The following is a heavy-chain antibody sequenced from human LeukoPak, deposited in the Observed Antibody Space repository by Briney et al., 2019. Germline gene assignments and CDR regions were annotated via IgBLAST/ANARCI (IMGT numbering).Heavy chain of an antibody. V-gene: IGHV5-51*01. CDR1: GYSFTSYW. D-gene: IGHD5-18*01. Sequence: ESLKISCKGSGYSFTSYWIGWVRQMPGKGLEWMGIIYPGDSDTRYSPSFQGQVTISADKSISTAYLQWSSLKASDTAMYYCARLVIDTAMVTDLGFDYWGQGTLVTVSS. CDR3: ARLVIDTAMVTDLGFDY. J-gene: IGHJ4*02. CDR2: IYPGDSDT.